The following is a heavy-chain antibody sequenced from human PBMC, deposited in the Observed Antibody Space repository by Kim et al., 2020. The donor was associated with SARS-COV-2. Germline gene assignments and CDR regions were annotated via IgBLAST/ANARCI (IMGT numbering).Heavy chain of an antibody. CDR1: GFTFSSYA. J-gene: IGHJ4*02. Sequence: GGSLRLSCAASGFTFSSYAMSWVRQAPGKGLEWVSAISGSGGSTYYADSVKGRFTISRDNSKNTLYLQMNSLRAEDTAVYYCAKVLKWELHTNYFDYWGQGTLVTVSS. CDR3: AKVLKWELHTNYFDY. CDR2: ISGSGGST. D-gene: IGHD1-26*01. V-gene: IGHV3-23*01.